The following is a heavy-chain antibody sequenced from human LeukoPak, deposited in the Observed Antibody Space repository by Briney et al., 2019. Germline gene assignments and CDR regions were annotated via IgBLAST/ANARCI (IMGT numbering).Heavy chain of an antibody. CDR3: ARGSRYFDWLVDY. Sequence: SETLSLTCTVSGGSIGSDYWSWIRQPPGKGLEWIGEINHSGSTNYNPSLKSRVTISVDTSKNQFSLKLSSVTAADTAVYYCARGSRYFDWLVDYWGQGTLVTVSS. CDR2: INHSGST. D-gene: IGHD3-9*01. V-gene: IGHV4-34*01. J-gene: IGHJ4*02. CDR1: GGSIGSDY.